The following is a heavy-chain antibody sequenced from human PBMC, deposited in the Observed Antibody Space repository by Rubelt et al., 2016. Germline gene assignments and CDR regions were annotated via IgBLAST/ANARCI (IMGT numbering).Heavy chain of an antibody. CDR3: ARDPDIVVVPAAIRVGDY. J-gene: IGHJ4*02. V-gene: IGHV4-34*01. Sequence: QVQLQQWGAGLLKPSETLSLTCAVYGGSFSGYYWSWIRQHPGKGLEWIGYIYYSGSTYYNPSLKSRFTISVDTSKNQFSLKLRYVTAAETAVYDCARDPDIVVVPAAIRVGDYWGQGTLVTVSS. D-gene: IGHD2-2*01. CDR2: IYYSGST. CDR1: GGSFSGYY.